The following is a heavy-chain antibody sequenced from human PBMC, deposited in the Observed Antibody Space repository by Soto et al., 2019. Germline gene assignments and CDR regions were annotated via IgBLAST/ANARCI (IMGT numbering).Heavy chain of an antibody. CDR2: IWYDGSNK. Sequence: GGSLRLSCAASGFTFSSYGMHWVRQAPGKGLEWVAVIWYDGSNKYYADSVKGRFTISRDNSKNTLYLQMNSLRAEDTAVYYCARDLQDYYYYGMDVWGQGTTVTVSS. CDR1: GFTFSSYG. CDR3: ARDLQDYYYYGMDV. V-gene: IGHV3-33*01. J-gene: IGHJ6*02.